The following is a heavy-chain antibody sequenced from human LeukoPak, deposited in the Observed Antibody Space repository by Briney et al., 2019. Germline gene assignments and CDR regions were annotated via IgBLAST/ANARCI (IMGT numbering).Heavy chain of an antibody. CDR2: ISSSSSTI. D-gene: IGHD6-13*01. CDR1: GFTFSSYS. J-gene: IGHJ4*02. CDR3: ARRGQQLPFDY. V-gene: IGHV3-48*04. Sequence: GGSLRLSCAASGFTFSSYSMNWVRQAPGKGLEWVSYISSSSSTIYYADSVKGRFTISRDNAKNSLYLQMNSLRAEDTAVYYCARRGQQLPFDYWGQGTLVTVSS.